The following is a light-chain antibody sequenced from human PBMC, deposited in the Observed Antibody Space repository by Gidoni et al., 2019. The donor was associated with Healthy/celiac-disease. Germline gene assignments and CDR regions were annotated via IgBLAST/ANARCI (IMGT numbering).Light chain of an antibody. CDR1: QSVSSSY. CDR3: QQYGSSL. J-gene: IGKJ2*01. CDR2: GAS. Sequence: EIGLTQSPGTLSLSPGERATLSCRASQSVSSSYLAWYQQKPGQASRLLIYGASSRATGIPDRFSGSGSGTDFTLTISRLEPEDFAVYYCQQYGSSLFGQGTKLEIK. V-gene: IGKV3-20*01.